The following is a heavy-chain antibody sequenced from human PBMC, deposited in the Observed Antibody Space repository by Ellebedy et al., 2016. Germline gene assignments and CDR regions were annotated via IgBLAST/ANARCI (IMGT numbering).Heavy chain of an antibody. V-gene: IGHV1-3*01. J-gene: IGHJ5*02. Sequence: KFQGRVTITRDTSASTAYMELSSLRSEDTAVYYCARALRARPVSWFDPWGQGTLVTVSS. CDR3: ARALRARPVSWFDP. D-gene: IGHD6-6*01.